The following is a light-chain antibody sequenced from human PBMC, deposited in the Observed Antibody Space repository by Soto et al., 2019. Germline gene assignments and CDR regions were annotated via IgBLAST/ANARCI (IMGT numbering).Light chain of an antibody. Sequence: QSVLTQPPSVSAAPGQKVTISCSGSSFNIGINYVSWYQQLPGTAPKLLIYENNKRPSGIPGRFSGSKSGTSATLGITGLQTGDEADYYCGTWDSSLSAGVFGGGTKLTVL. CDR3: GTWDSSLSAGV. CDR2: ENN. CDR1: SFNIGINY. V-gene: IGLV1-51*02. J-gene: IGLJ3*02.